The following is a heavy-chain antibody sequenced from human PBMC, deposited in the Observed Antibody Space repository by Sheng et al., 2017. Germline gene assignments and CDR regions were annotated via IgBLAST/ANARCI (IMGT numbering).Heavy chain of an antibody. CDR2: IYHSGST. Sequence: QVQLQESGPGLVKPSETLSLTCAVSGYSISSGYYWGWIRQPPGKGLEWIGSIYHSGSTYYNPSLKSRVTISVDTSKNQFSLKLSSVTAADTAVYYCARGRPGDGYTGQPFDAFDIWGQGTMVTVSS. CDR1: GYSISSGYY. CDR3: ARGRPGDGYTGQPFDAFDI. V-gene: IGHV4-38-2*01. D-gene: IGHD5-12*01. J-gene: IGHJ3*02.